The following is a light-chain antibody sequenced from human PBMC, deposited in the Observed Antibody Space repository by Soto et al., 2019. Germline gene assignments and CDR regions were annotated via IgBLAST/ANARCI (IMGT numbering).Light chain of an antibody. CDR2: DVN. V-gene: IGLV2-14*01. Sequence: QSALTQPASVSGSPGQSITISCTGTSGDVGGSNSVSWYQHHPGKAPKLMIYDVNNRPSGVSNRFSGSKSGNTASLTISGLQPYDEADYYCSSYTSVSTLVFGGGTKVTVL. CDR1: SGDVGGSNS. J-gene: IGLJ3*02. CDR3: SSYTSVSTLV.